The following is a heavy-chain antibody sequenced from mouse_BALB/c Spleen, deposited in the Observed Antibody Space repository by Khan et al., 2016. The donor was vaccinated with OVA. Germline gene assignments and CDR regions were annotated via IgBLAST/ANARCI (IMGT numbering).Heavy chain of an antibody. CDR1: GYTFTNYG. V-gene: IGHV9-3-1*01. CDR2: INTYTGQP. Sequence: QIQLVQSGPELKTPGETVKISCKASGYTFTNYGMNWMKQAPGTGLKWMGWINTYTGQPTSADDFKGRFAFSLETSATTAYLQINNLKNEDTATFFCARVGFNGTMDYWGQGTSVTVSS. CDR3: ARVGFNGTMDY. J-gene: IGHJ4*01.